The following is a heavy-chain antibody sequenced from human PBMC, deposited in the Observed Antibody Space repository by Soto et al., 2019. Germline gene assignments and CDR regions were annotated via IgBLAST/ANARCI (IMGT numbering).Heavy chain of an antibody. CDR3: ARVNYYGSGSYYPVGGAFDY. Sequence: SVKVSCKASGGTFNNHPISWVRQAPGQGLEWMGGIIPIFGAPSYAQKLQGRVTMTTDTSTSTAYMELRSLRSDDTAVYYCARVNYYGSGSYYPVGGAFDYWGQGTLVTVSS. CDR2: IIPIFGAP. V-gene: IGHV1-69*05. D-gene: IGHD3-10*01. J-gene: IGHJ4*02. CDR1: GGTFNNHP.